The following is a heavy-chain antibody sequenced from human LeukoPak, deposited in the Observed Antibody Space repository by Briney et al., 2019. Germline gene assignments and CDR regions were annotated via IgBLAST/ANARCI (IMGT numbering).Heavy chain of an antibody. CDR2: IIPIFGTA. Sequence: SMKVSCKASGGTFSSYAISWVRQAPGQGLEWMGGIIPIFGTANYAQKFQGRVTITADESTSTAYMELSSLRSEDTAVYYCASPGSIAVAEYYFDYWGQGTLVTVSS. D-gene: IGHD6-19*01. V-gene: IGHV1-69*01. CDR3: ASPGSIAVAEYYFDY. J-gene: IGHJ4*02. CDR1: GGTFSSYA.